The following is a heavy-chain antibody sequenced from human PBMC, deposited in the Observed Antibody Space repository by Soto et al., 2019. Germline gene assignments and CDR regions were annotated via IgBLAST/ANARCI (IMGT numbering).Heavy chain of an antibody. CDR2: ISSSSSTI. Sequence: PGGSLRLSCAASGFTFSSYSMNWVRQAPGKGLEWVSYISSSSSTIYYADSVKGRFTISRDNAKNSLYLQMNSPRAEDTAVYYCARTNYDFWSPAFDIWGQGTMVTVS. J-gene: IGHJ3*02. CDR1: GFTFSSYS. V-gene: IGHV3-48*01. CDR3: ARTNYDFWSPAFDI. D-gene: IGHD3-3*01.